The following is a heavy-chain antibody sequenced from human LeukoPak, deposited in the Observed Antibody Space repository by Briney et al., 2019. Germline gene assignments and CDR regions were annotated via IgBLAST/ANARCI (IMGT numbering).Heavy chain of an antibody. Sequence: PETLSLTCTVSGGSISSYYWSWIRQPPGKGLEWIGYIYYSGSTNYNPSLKSRVTISVDTSKNQFSLKLSSVTAADTAVYYCARGPLRWELLMDYWGQGTLVTVSS. CDR2: IYYSGST. D-gene: IGHD1-26*01. J-gene: IGHJ4*02. CDR1: GGSISSYY. V-gene: IGHV4-59*01. CDR3: ARGPLRWELLMDY.